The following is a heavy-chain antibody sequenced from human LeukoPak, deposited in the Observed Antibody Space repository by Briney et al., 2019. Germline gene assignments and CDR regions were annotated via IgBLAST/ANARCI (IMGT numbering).Heavy chain of an antibody. Sequence: GGSLRLSCAASGFTVNYWMSWARQAPGKGLEWVATMTRDGSDEYYLDSVKGRFTISRDSAKNSIYLQMNSLRVEDTSTYYCAKGDLENWGQGTLVTVSS. J-gene: IGHJ4*02. CDR3: AKGDLEN. CDR2: MTRDGSDE. CDR1: GFTVNYW. V-gene: IGHV3-7*01.